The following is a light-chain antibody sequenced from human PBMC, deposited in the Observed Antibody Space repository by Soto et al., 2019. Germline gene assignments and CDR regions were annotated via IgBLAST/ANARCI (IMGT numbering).Light chain of an antibody. Sequence: EIVMTQSPATLSVSPGERATLSCRASQSVSSNLAWYQQKPGQAPRLLIYGASTRATGIPARVSGSGSGTEFTLTISSLQSEDFAVYYCQQYNKWPPTFGQGTK. CDR2: GAS. V-gene: IGKV3-15*01. J-gene: IGKJ1*01. CDR1: QSVSSN. CDR3: QQYNKWPPT.